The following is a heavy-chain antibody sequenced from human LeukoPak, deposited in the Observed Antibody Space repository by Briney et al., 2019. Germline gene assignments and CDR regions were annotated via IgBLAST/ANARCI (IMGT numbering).Heavy chain of an antibody. D-gene: IGHD5-18*01. CDR1: GYTFTSYY. Sequence: ASVKVSCKASGYTFTSYYMHWVRQAPGQGLEWMGIINPSGGSTSYAQKFQGRVTITTDESTSTAYMELSSLRSEDTAVYYCARDGEREVDTDMVRNYYQYMDVWGKGTTVTVSS. J-gene: IGHJ6*03. CDR2: INPSGGST. CDR3: ARDGEREVDTDMVRNYYQYMDV. V-gene: IGHV1-46*01.